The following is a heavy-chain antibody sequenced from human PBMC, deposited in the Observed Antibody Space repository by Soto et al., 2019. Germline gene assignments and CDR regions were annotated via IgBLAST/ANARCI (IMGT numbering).Heavy chain of an antibody. V-gene: IGHV3-53*01. Sequence: EVQLVESGGGLIQPGGSLRLSCAASGFAVSSKYMTWVRQAPGKGLEWVSVIYGGGTTYYEDYVKGRFTISRDTSKNTLYLQMNSLRAEYTALYYCVQTTGWPGFDFWGQGTLVTVSS. CDR3: VQTTGWPGFDF. CDR1: GFAVSSKY. D-gene: IGHD6-19*01. J-gene: IGHJ4*02. CDR2: IYGGGTT.